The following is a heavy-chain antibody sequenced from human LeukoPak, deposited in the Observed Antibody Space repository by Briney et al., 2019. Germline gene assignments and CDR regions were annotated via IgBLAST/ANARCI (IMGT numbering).Heavy chain of an antibody. Sequence: GGALRLSCAASGFTFSSYGMHWVRQAPGKGLEWVAFIRYDGSNKYYADSVKGRFTISRDNSKNTLYLQMNSLRAEDTAVYYCAKIRAVADHFDYWGQGTLVTVSS. CDR2: IRYDGSNK. CDR3: AKIRAVADHFDY. CDR1: GFTFSSYG. J-gene: IGHJ4*02. V-gene: IGHV3-30*02. D-gene: IGHD6-19*01.